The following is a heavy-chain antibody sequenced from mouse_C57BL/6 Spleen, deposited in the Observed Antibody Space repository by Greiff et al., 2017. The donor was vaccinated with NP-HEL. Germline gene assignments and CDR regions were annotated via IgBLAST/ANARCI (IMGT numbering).Heavy chain of an antibody. CDR2: IYPGSGST. V-gene: IGHV1-55*01. D-gene: IGHD1-1*01. J-gene: IGHJ4*01. CDR1: GYTFTSYW. CDR3: ASFITTVGATDY. Sequence: QVQLQQPGAELVKPGASVKMSCKASGYTFTSYWITWVKQRPGQGLEWIGDIYPGSGSTNYNEKFKSKATLTVDTSSSTAYMQLSSLTSEDSAVYYCASFITTVGATDYWGQGTSVTVSS.